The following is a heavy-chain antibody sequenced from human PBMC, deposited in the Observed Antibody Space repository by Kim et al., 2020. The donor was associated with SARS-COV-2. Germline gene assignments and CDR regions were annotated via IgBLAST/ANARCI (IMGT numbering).Heavy chain of an antibody. CDR2: MDPNTGNT. V-gene: IGHV1-8*01. CDR1: EHTFNSYN. Sequence: ASVKVSCETSEHTFNSYNINWVRQAAGQGLEWMGWMDPNTGNTGYAQKFQGTVAMTRNTSISTAYMEINSLKPEDTAMYYCARHFHGYHYGPYTATSYSWGQGTLVIVSS. D-gene: IGHD5-18*01. CDR3: ARHFHGYHYGPYTATSYS. J-gene: IGHJ5*02.